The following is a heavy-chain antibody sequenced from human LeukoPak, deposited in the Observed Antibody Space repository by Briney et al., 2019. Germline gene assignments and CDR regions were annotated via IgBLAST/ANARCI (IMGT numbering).Heavy chain of an antibody. J-gene: IGHJ3*02. CDR2: ISSSSSYI. Sequence: GGSLRLSCAASGFAFSSYSMNWVRQAPGKGLEWVSSISSSSSYIYYADSVKGRFTISRDNAKNSLYLQMNSLRAEDTAVYYCARDKRVGATRTPPSDAFDIWGQGTMVTVSS. CDR1: GFAFSSYS. D-gene: IGHD1-26*01. CDR3: ARDKRVGATRTPPSDAFDI. V-gene: IGHV3-21*01.